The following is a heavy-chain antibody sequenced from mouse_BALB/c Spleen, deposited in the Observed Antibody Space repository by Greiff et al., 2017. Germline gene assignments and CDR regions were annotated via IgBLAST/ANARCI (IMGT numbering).Heavy chain of an antibody. Sequence: EVQVVESGGGLVQPGGSRKLSCAASGFTFSSFGMHWVRQAPEKGLEWVAYISSGSSTIYYADTVKGRFTISRDNPKNTLFLQMTSLRSEDTAMYYCARKDYGSSGAWFAYWGQGTLVTVSA. D-gene: IGHD1-1*01. CDR1: GFTFSSFG. V-gene: IGHV5-17*02. J-gene: IGHJ3*01. CDR2: ISSGSSTI. CDR3: ARKDYGSSGAWFAY.